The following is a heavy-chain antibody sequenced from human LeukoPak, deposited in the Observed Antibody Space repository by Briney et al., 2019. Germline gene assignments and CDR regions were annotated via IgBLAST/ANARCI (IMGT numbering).Heavy chain of an antibody. V-gene: IGHV3-7*01. CDR2: IKREGSDT. CDR1: GFALSSYW. CDR3: ARDANYYDSRGENYFNY. D-gene: IGHD3-22*01. J-gene: IGHJ4*02. Sequence: PGGSLRLSCAASGFALSSYWMSWVRQAPGKGLEGWANIKREGSDTYYVDSVKGRFTISRDKDKNSLYLQLNSLRVEDTAVYYCARDANYYDSRGENYFNYWGQGTLVTVSS.